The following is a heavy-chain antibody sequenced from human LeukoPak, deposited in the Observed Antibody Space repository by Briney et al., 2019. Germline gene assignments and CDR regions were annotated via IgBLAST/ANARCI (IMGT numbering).Heavy chain of an antibody. D-gene: IGHD1-1*01. Sequence: GGSLRLSCAASGFTFSSYSMNWVRQAPGKGLEWVSSISSSSSYIYYADSVKGRFTISRDNAKNSLYLQMNSLKTEDTAVYYCTTDPGTGHDAFDIWGQGTMVTVSS. J-gene: IGHJ3*02. CDR3: TTDPGTGHDAFDI. CDR1: GFTFSSYS. CDR2: ISSSSSYI. V-gene: IGHV3-21*03.